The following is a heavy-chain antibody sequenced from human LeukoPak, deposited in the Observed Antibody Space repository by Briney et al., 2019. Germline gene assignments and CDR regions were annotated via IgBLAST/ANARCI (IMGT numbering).Heavy chain of an antibody. V-gene: IGHV3-30-3*01. Sequence: PGRSLRLSCAASGFTFSSYAMHWVRQAPGKGLEWVAVISYDGSNKYYADSVKGRFTISRDNSKNTLYLQMNSLRAEDTAVYYCARDPGLSSSLLGWGQGTLVTVSS. CDR3: ARDPGLSSSLLG. CDR2: ISYDGSNK. CDR1: GFTFSSYA. D-gene: IGHD6-13*01. J-gene: IGHJ4*02.